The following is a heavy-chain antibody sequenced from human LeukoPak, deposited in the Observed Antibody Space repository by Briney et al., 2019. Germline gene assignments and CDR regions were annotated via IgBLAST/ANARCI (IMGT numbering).Heavy chain of an antibody. J-gene: IGHJ4*02. CDR3: AKAWAYGGNSGCDY. CDR2: ISGSGGST. D-gene: IGHD4-23*01. V-gene: IGHV3-23*01. CDR1: GFTFSSYA. Sequence: PGGSLRLSCAASGFTFSSYAMSWVRQAPGKGLKWVSGISGSGGSTYYADSVKGRLTISRYNSKNTLYLQMNSLRAEDTAVYYCAKAWAYGGNSGCDYWGQGTLVTDSS.